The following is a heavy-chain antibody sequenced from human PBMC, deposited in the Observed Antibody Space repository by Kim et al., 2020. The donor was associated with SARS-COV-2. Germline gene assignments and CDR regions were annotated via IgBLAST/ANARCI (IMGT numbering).Heavy chain of an antibody. V-gene: IGHV3-23*01. CDR2: ISGSGAST. J-gene: IGHJ6*02. CDR3: ARDGEASSRYRMGV. CDR1: GFTFSSYA. Sequence: GGSLRLSCAASGFTFSSYAMSWVRQAPGKGLEWVSAISGSGASTFFADSVNGRFTISRDNAKNTLYLQMNSLRAEDTAVYYCARDGEASSRYRMGVWGQG. D-gene: IGHD6-13*01.